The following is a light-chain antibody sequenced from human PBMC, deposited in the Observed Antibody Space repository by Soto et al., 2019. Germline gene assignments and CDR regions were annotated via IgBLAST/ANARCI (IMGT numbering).Light chain of an antibody. CDR1: SSDVGGYNY. CDR3: RSYTSSSSYV. Sequence: QSALTQPASVSGSPGQSITISCTGTSSDVGGYNYVSWYQQHPGKAPKLMIYDVSNRPSGVSNRFSGSKSGNTASLTISGLQGEDEAEYYCRSYTSSSSYVFGTGTKLTVL. V-gene: IGLV2-14*01. J-gene: IGLJ1*01. CDR2: DVS.